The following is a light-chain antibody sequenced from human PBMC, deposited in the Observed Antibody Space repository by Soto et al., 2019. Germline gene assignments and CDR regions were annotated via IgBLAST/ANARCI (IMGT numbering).Light chain of an antibody. CDR1: QSVSSS. CDR3: QQRYSWLRV. J-gene: IGKJ1*01. Sequence: FVVTQSPDTLSLSPGETATLSCRASQSVSSSVAWYQHKPGQSPRLVVYSGYKRSPVVPARFSGSGSGTDLTLTLSSLESDDVAIYYCQQRYSWLRVFGPGTKVEVK. V-gene: IGKV3-11*01. CDR2: SGY.